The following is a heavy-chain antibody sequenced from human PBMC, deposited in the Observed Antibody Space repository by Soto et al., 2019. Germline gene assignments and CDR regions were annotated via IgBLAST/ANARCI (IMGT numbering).Heavy chain of an antibody. V-gene: IGHV4-59*01. Sequence: SSETLSFTCTVSGGSISSYYWSWIRQPPGKGLEWIGYIYYSGSTNYNPSLKSRVTISVDTSKNQFSLKLSSVTAADTAVYYCARDRGYYGFWSGIIDYWGQGTLVTVSS. CDR1: GGSISSYY. J-gene: IGHJ4*02. D-gene: IGHD3-3*01. CDR2: IYYSGST. CDR3: ARDRGYYGFWSGIIDY.